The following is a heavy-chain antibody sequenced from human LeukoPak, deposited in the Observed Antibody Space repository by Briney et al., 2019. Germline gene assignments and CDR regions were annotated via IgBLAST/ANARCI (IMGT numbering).Heavy chain of an antibody. D-gene: IGHD2-15*01. CDR3: VRGGPSTWS. Sequence: GGSLRLSCAASGFTFKLYWMHWVRQVPGKRPVWVSRINDEGSDTVYADSVRGRFTISRDDAKNTVYLQMNNLRAEDTAVYHCVRGGPSTWSWGQGTLVTVSP. J-gene: IGHJ5*02. V-gene: IGHV3-74*01. CDR1: GFTFKLYW. CDR2: INDEGSDT.